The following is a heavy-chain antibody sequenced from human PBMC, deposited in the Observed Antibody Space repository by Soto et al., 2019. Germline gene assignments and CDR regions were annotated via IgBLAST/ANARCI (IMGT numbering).Heavy chain of an antibody. J-gene: IGHJ4*02. V-gene: IGHV3-21*06. Sequence: PGGSLRLSCAASGFTFSSCSMNWVRQAPGKGPEWVSSISSTSDYVAYAGSVKGRFTISRDNIKNSLYLQMNSLRAEDTAVYYCARDHAVFVTRISDYWGQGTPVTVSS. CDR2: ISSTSDYV. D-gene: IGHD2-21*02. CDR3: ARDHAVFVTRISDY. CDR1: GFTFSSCS.